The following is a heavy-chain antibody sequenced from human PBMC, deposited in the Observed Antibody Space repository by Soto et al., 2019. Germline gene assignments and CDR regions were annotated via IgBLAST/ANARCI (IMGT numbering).Heavy chain of an antibody. J-gene: IGHJ3*02. D-gene: IGHD6-19*01. CDR3: AKDRQQWRGRGDAFDI. Sequence: GGSLRLSCAASGFTFSSYAMSWVRQAPGKGLEWVSAISGSGGSTYYADSVKGRFTISRDNSKNTLNLQMNSLRAEDTAVYYCAKDRQQWRGRGDAFDIWGQGTMVTVSS. CDR2: ISGSGGST. V-gene: IGHV3-23*01. CDR1: GFTFSSYA.